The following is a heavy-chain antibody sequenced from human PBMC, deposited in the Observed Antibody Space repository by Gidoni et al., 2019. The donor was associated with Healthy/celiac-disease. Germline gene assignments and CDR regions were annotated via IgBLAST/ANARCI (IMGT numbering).Heavy chain of an antibody. CDR3: ARDLDNYDILTGYPTPFDY. Sequence: EVQLVESGGGLVTPGGSLRLSCAASGFTFSRYSMNWGRQAPGKGLGWVSSISSSSSYIYYADSVKGRFTISRDNAKNSLYLQMNSLRAEDTAVYYCARDLDNYDILTGYPTPFDYWGQGTLVTVSS. CDR2: ISSSSSYI. D-gene: IGHD3-9*01. V-gene: IGHV3-21*01. CDR1: GFTFSRYS. J-gene: IGHJ4*02.